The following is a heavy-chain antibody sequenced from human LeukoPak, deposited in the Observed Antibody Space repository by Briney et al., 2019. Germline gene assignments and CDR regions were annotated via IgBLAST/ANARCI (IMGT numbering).Heavy chain of an antibody. CDR1: GYTFTSYY. J-gene: IGHJ4*02. V-gene: IGHV1-46*01. CDR2: INPSAGST. CDR3: ARDSSWSAVDY. D-gene: IGHD6-13*01. Sequence: ASVKVSCKASGYTFTSYYMHWVRQAPGQGLEWMGIINPSAGSTSSARKFQDRLTVTRDTSTSTVHMELSSLRSEDTAVYYCARDSSWSAVDYWGQGTLVTVSS.